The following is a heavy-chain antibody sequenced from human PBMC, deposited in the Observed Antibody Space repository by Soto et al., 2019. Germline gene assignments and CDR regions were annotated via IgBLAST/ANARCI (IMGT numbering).Heavy chain of an antibody. Sequence: QVQLQQWGAGRLKPSETLSLTCGVYGGSFSGYYWSWIRQPPGKGLEWIGEVNHSGSTNYNPYLKMRVTISVDTSKNQFSLKLSSVTAADTALYYCARKYLPYYGSGSPYGMDVWGQGTTVTVSS. CDR3: ARKYLPYYGSGSPYGMDV. CDR1: GGSFSGYY. J-gene: IGHJ6*02. CDR2: VNHSGST. D-gene: IGHD3-10*01. V-gene: IGHV4-34*01.